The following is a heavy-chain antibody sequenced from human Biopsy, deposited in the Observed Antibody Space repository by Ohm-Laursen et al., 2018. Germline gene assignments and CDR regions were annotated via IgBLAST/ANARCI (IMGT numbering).Heavy chain of an antibody. J-gene: IGHJ4*02. CDR1: GYNFISYS. D-gene: IGHD3-16*02. CDR3: ARGEVTFGELIVSLDS. V-gene: IGHV1-18*01. CDR2: IRPLNGDT. Sequence: SVKVSCKTSGYNFISYSINWVRQAPGQGLEWMGWIRPLNGDTKYGQKFQDRVTMTTDTSTSTVYMELTSLRSDDTVVYYCARGEVTFGELIVSLDSWGQGTLVTVSS.